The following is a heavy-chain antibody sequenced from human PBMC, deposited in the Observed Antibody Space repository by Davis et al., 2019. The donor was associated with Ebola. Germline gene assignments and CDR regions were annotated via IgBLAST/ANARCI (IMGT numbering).Heavy chain of an antibody. V-gene: IGHV3-15*01. Sequence: GGSLRLSCAASGFSFSNAWMSWVRQAPGKGLEWVGRIKSKTDGGTTDYAAPVKGRFTISRDDSKNTLYMQMNSLKTEDTAVYYCTTVGGYSYGSPDYWGQGTLVTVSS. CDR2: IKSKTDGGTT. CDR3: TTVGGYSYGSPDY. CDR1: GFSFSNAW. D-gene: IGHD5-18*01. J-gene: IGHJ4*02.